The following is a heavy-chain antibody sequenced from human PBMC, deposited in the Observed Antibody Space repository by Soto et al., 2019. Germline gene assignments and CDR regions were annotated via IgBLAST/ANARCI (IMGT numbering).Heavy chain of an antibody. V-gene: IGHV3-23*01. CDR1: GFTLRSYA. Sequence: GGSLRLSCEASGFTLRSYAMTWVRQAPGKGLEWVSFISANDVGTYYAESVKTRFTISTDQSRNTVYLQMNSLRAEDTAIYYCAKTKNECNSDYRPPFDVWGQGTLVTVSS. CDR3: AKTKNECNSDYRPPFDV. D-gene: IGHD4-4*01. J-gene: IGHJ4*02. CDR2: ISANDVGT.